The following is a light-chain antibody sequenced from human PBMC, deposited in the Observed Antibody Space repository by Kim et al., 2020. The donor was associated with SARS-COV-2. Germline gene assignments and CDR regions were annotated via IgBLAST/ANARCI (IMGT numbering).Light chain of an antibody. CDR3: QQLNSYRT. CDR1: QGISSY. Sequence: PASVGDRVAITCRASQGISSYLAWYQQKPGKAPKLLIYAASTLESGVPSRFSGSGSGTDFTLTISSLQPEDFATYYCQQLNSYRTFGQGTKVDIK. V-gene: IGKV1-9*01. J-gene: IGKJ1*01. CDR2: AAS.